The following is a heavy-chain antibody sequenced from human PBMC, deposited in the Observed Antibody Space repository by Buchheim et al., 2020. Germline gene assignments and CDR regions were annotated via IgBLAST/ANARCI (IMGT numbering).Heavy chain of an antibody. CDR3: AKDQYYDSTQKEVDP. D-gene: IGHD3-22*01. J-gene: IGHJ5*02. CDR2: ISYDGSNK. CDR1: GFTFSSYG. Sequence: QVQLVESGGGVVQPGRSLRLSCAASGFTFSSYGMHWVRQAPGKGLEWVAVISYDGSNKYYADSVKGRFTISRDTSKNTLYLQMNSLRAEDTAVYYCAKDQYYDSTQKEVDPWGQGTL. V-gene: IGHV3-30*18.